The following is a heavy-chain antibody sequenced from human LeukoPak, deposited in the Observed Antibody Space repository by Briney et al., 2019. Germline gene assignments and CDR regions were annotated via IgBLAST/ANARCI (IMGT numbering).Heavy chain of an antibody. D-gene: IGHD3-9*01. Sequence: PDTLSLTCTVSGGSISSYYWSWIRQPAGKGLEWIGRIYTSGSTNYNPSLKSRVTMSVDTSKNQFSLKLSSVTAADTAVYYCARESILTGYYLGGLNFDYWGQGTLVTVSS. J-gene: IGHJ4*02. CDR1: GGSISSYY. V-gene: IGHV4-4*07. CDR3: ARESILTGYYLGGLNFDY. CDR2: IYTSGST.